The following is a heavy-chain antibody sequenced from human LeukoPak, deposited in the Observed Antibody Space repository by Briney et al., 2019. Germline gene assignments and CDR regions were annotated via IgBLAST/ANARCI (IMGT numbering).Heavy chain of an antibody. Sequence: AGGSLRLSCAASGFTFSSYSMNWVRQAPGKGLEWVSSISSSSSYIHYADSVKGRFTISRDNAKNSLYLQMNSLRAEDTAVYYCARGSGSYSVDFDYWGQGTLVTVSS. CDR2: ISSSSSYI. V-gene: IGHV3-21*01. D-gene: IGHD1-26*01. J-gene: IGHJ4*02. CDR3: ARGSGSYSVDFDY. CDR1: GFTFSSYS.